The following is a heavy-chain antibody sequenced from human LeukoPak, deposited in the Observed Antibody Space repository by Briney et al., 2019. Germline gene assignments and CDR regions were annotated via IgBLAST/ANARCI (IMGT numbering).Heavy chain of an antibody. CDR3: ARMPPEGSSDYGWFDP. Sequence: PSETLSLTCTVSGGSISSGAYYWSWIRQHPGKGLEWIGYIYYSGSTYYNPSLKSRVTISVDTSKNQFSLKLSSVTAADTAVYSCARMPPEGSSDYGWFDPWGQGTLVAVSS. CDR2: IYYSGST. J-gene: IGHJ5*02. V-gene: IGHV4-31*03. CDR1: GGSISSGAYY. D-gene: IGHD3-22*01.